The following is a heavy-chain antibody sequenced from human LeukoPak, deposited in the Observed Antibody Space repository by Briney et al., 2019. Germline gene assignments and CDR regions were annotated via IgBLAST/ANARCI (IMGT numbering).Heavy chain of an antibody. V-gene: IGHV1-2*02. Sequence: ASVKVSCKASGYTFTGYYMHWVRQAPGQGLEWMGWINPNSGGTNYAQKFQGRVTMTTDTSTSTAYMELRSLRSDDTAVYYCARVEDYARIGWFDPWGQGTLVTVSS. J-gene: IGHJ5*02. CDR1: GYTFTGYY. D-gene: IGHD4-17*01. CDR2: INPNSGGT. CDR3: ARVEDYARIGWFDP.